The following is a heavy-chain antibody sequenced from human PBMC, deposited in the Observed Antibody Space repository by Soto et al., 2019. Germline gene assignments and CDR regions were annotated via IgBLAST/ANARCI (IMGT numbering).Heavy chain of an antibody. CDR2: IYHSGST. J-gene: IGHJ4*02. Sequence: SETLSLTCTVSGGSIGSGGYSWSWIRQPPGKGLEWIGYIYHSGSTYYNPSLKSRVTISVDRSKNQFSLKLSSVTAADTAVCYCARYYDILTGHYDYWGQGTLVTVSS. V-gene: IGHV4-30-2*01. CDR1: GGSIGSGGYS. D-gene: IGHD3-9*01. CDR3: ARYYDILTGHYDY.